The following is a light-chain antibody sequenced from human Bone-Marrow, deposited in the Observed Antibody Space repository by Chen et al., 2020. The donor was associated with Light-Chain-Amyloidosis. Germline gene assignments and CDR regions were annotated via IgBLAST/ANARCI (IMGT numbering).Light chain of an antibody. Sequence: SYELTQPPSVSVSPGETARIACSGDALPTKYAYWYQQKPVQAPVMLIHRNTERPSGNSERFSGSSSGTTATLNISGVQAEDEADYHWQSEEGSGTYEVICGGGTKLTVL. CDR2: RNT. CDR1: ALPTKY. V-gene: IGLV3-25*03. CDR3: QSEEGSGTYEVI. J-gene: IGLJ2*01.